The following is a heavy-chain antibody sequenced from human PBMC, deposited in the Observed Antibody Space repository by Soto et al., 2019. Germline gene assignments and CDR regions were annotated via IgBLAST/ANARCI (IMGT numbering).Heavy chain of an antibody. D-gene: IGHD6-13*01. CDR2: ISSSSSYI. V-gene: IGHV3-21*01. J-gene: IGHJ6*02. CDR1: GFTFSSYS. Sequence: GGSLRLSCAASGFTFSSYSMDWVRQAPGKGLEWVASISSSSSYIYYADSVKGRFTISRDKAKNSLFLQMSSLRAEDTALYYCARHQGPAAGNYGMDVWGRGTTVTVSS. CDR3: ARHQGPAAGNYGMDV.